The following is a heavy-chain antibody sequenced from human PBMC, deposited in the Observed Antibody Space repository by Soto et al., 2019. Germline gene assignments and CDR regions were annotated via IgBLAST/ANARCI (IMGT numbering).Heavy chain of an antibody. CDR2: ISYDGSNK. V-gene: IGHV3-30*03. J-gene: IGHJ4*02. Sequence: QVQLVESGGGVVQPGRSLRLSCAASGFTFSSYGMHWVRQAPGKGLEWVAVISYDGSNKYYADSVKGRFTISRDSSKNEMYLQVNRQRAEDTAVYYFATVRYSSSWYFDYWGQGTLVTVSS. D-gene: IGHD6-13*01. CDR1: GFTFSSYG. CDR3: ATVRYSSSWYFDY.